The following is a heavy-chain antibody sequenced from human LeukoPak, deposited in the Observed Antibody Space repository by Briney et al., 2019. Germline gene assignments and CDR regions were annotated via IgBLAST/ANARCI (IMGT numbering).Heavy chain of an antibody. CDR3: ARYASGSYYWFDP. D-gene: IGHD3-10*01. V-gene: IGHV4-39*01. Sequence: SEAFSLTCTVSGGSISSTSYHWVWIRQPPGKGLEWIATVYYTGSAYYNPSLKSRVTISVDTSKSQFSLKLSSVTTADTALYYCARYASGSYYWFDPWGQGTMVTVSS. CDR1: GGSISSTSYH. J-gene: IGHJ5*02. CDR2: VYYTGSA.